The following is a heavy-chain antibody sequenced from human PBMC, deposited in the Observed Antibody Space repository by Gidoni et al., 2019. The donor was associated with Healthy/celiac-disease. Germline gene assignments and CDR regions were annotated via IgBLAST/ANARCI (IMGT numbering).Heavy chain of an antibody. CDR2: INHSGST. CDR1: GGSFSGYY. V-gene: IGHV4-34*01. Sequence: QVQLQQWGAGLLKPSETLSLTCAVYGGSFSGYYGSWIRQPPGKGLEWIGEINHSGSTNYNPSLKSRFTISVDTSKNQFSLKLSSVTAADTAVYYCARADSYGPDYYYYGMDVWGQGTTVTVSS. D-gene: IGHD5-18*01. J-gene: IGHJ6*02. CDR3: ARADSYGPDYYYYGMDV.